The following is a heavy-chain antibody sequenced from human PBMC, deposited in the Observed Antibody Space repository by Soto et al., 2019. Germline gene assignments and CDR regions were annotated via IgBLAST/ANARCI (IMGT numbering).Heavy chain of an antibody. J-gene: IGHJ6*03. Sequence: QLVESGGGLVQPGGSLRLSCAASGFPFSHYAMQWVRQAPGKGLEYVSAIGSDGRNTYYENSVRGRFTISRDNSKNTLYLHMGSLRAEDMAVYYCARVGCETSCSDYLYYYMDVWGKGTTITVSS. D-gene: IGHD2-2*01. CDR3: ARVGCETSCSDYLYYYMDV. CDR2: IGSDGRNT. CDR1: GFPFSHYA. V-gene: IGHV3-64*01.